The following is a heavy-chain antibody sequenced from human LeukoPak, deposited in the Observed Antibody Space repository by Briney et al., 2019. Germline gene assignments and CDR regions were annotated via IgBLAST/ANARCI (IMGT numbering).Heavy chain of an antibody. J-gene: IGHJ4*02. CDR1: GGSVSSDSYD. CDR2: IYNSGNT. CDR3: ARDRYALTFDY. D-gene: IGHD3-16*01. Sequence: PSETLSLTCTVSGGSVSSDSYDWSWIRQPPGKKLEWIGYIYNSGNTNYNPSLKSRVTMSVDTSKNQFSLKLSSVTAADTAVYYCARDRYALTFDYWGQGTLVTVSS. V-gene: IGHV4-61*01.